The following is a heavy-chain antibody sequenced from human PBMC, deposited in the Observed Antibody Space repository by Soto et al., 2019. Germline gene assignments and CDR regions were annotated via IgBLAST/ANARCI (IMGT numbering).Heavy chain of an antibody. J-gene: IGHJ5*02. CDR3: ATRITVFGLLLPPFDP. V-gene: IGHV4-34*01. CDR1: GGSVNGYY. Sequence: SETLSLTCAVYGGSVNGYYWNWSRQPPGKGLERIGEINHTGGTHYNPSLKRRVTMSVATSKNQFSLSLSSVTAADTAIYYCATRITVFGLLLPPFDPWGQGTQVTVSS. CDR2: INHTGGT. D-gene: IGHD3-3*01.